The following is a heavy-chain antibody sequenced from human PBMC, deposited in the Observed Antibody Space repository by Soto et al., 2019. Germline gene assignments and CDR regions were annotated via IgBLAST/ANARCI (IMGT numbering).Heavy chain of an antibody. J-gene: IGHJ4*02. V-gene: IGHV3-48*01. Sequence: EVQLVESGGGLVQPGGSLRLSCAASGFTFSSYSMNWVRQAPGKGLEWVSYIRSSSSTIYYADSVKGRFTISRENAKNSLYLQINSLKAEDTRVYYCASGDYPADYCGPGTLVTVSS. D-gene: IGHD4-17*01. CDR1: GFTFSSYS. CDR3: ASGDYPADY. CDR2: IRSSSSTI.